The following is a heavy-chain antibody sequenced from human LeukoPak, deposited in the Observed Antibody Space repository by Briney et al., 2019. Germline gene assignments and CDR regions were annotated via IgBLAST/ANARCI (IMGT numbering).Heavy chain of an antibody. CDR1: GCTFKNYW. J-gene: IGHJ4*02. CDR2: IKQDGSEK. V-gene: IGHV3-7*05. Sequence: GGSLRLSCTASGCTFKNYWMSWIRRAPGKGLEWEANIKQDGSEKNYVDSVKGRFTISRDNAKNSLYLQMNSLRAEDTAVYYCAGDYEQVGTWAYGHWGQGTLVTVSS. CDR3: AGDYEQVGTWAYGH. D-gene: IGHD6-13*01.